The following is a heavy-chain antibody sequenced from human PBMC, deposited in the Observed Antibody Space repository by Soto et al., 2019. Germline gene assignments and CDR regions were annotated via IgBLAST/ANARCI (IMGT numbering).Heavy chain of an antibody. J-gene: IGHJ6*02. Sequence: PGGSLRLSCAASGFTFSSYGMHWVRQAPGKGLEWVAVIWYDGSNKYYADSVKGRFTISRDNSKNTLYLQMNSLRAEDTAVYYCARGGGAATKPYYYYYYGMDVWGQGPTVTVSS. D-gene: IGHD2-15*01. CDR2: IWYDGSNK. CDR3: ARGGGAATKPYYYYYYGMDV. V-gene: IGHV3-33*01. CDR1: GFTFSSYG.